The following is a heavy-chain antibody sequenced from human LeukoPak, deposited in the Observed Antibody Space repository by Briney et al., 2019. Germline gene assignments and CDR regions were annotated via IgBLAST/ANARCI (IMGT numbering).Heavy chain of an antibody. V-gene: IGHV4-4*02. CDR1: GYSINSGYW. J-gene: IGHJ4*02. D-gene: IGHD4-17*01. Sequence: PSETLSLTCAVSGYSINSGYWWSWVRQPPGKGLEWIGEIHHGGTTNYNPSLKNRVTISVDTSKNQFSLMLTSVTAADTAVYYCARNGHYSADYWGQGTLVTVSS. CDR3: ARNGHYSADY. CDR2: IHHGGTT.